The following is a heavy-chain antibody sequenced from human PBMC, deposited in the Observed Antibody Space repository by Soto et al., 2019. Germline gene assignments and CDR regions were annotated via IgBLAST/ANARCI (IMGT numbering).Heavy chain of an antibody. Sequence: GGSLRVSCAASGFTFSSYAMHWVRQAPGKGLEWVAVISYDGSNKYYADSVKGRFTISRDNSKNTLYLQMNSLRAEDTAVYYCARSSGVIRYHYGMDVWGQGTTVTVSS. CDR1: GFTFSSYA. CDR2: ISYDGSNK. J-gene: IGHJ6*02. CDR3: ARSSGVIRYHYGMDV. D-gene: IGHD3-16*02. V-gene: IGHV3-30-3*01.